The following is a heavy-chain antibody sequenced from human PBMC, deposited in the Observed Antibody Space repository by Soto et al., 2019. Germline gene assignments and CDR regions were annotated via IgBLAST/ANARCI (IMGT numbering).Heavy chain of an antibody. Sequence: QVQLVPSGAEVKKPGSSVKVSCKASGGTFSSYAISWVRQAPGQGLEWMGGIIPIFGTANYAQKFNGRVTITADESTSTAYMELSSLSSEDTAVYYCARVTTAAANYYYGMDVWGQGTTVTVSS. CDR3: ARVTTAAANYYYGMDV. V-gene: IGHV1-69*01. CDR1: GGTFSSYA. CDR2: IIPIFGTA. D-gene: IGHD6-13*01. J-gene: IGHJ6*02.